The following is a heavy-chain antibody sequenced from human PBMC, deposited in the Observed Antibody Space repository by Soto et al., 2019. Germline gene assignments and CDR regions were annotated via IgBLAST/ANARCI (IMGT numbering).Heavy chain of an antibody. CDR1: GGSISSGYY. CDR2: IYHSGST. Sequence: LTCTVSGGSISSGYYWGWIRQPPGKGLEWIGSIYHSGSTYYNPSLKSRVTISVDTSKNQFSLKLSSVTAADTAVYHCARNSGSRTTNWFDPWGQGTLVTVSS. V-gene: IGHV4-38-2*02. J-gene: IGHJ5*02. CDR3: ARNSGSRTTNWFDP. D-gene: IGHD1-26*01.